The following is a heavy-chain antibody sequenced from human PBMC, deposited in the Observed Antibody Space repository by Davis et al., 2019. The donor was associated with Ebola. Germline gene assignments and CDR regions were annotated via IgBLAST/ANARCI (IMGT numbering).Heavy chain of an antibody. Sequence: GESLKISCAASGFTFSSYAMSWVRQAPGKGLEWVSAISGSGGSTYYADSVKGRFTISRDNSKNTLYLQMNSLRAEDTAVYYCANNLWFGELSSGGPNDAFDIWGQGTMVTVSS. CDR3: ANNLWFGELSSGGPNDAFDI. D-gene: IGHD3-10*01. J-gene: IGHJ3*02. CDR2: ISGSGGST. V-gene: IGHV3-23*01. CDR1: GFTFSSYA.